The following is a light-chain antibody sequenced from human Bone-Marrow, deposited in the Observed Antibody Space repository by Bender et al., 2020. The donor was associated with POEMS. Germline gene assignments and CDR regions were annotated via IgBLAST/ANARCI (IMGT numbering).Light chain of an antibody. CDR2: DVS. V-gene: IGLV2-14*03. J-gene: IGLJ2*01. Sequence: QSALTQPASVSGSPGQSITISCTGTSSDIGASKYVSWYQQHPNRAPKLIIYDVSDRPSGVSNRFSGSKSGDTASLAISGLQAEDEADYYCQSSDGSLSVVVFGGGTKLTVL. CDR1: SSDIGASKY. CDR3: QSSDGSLSVVV.